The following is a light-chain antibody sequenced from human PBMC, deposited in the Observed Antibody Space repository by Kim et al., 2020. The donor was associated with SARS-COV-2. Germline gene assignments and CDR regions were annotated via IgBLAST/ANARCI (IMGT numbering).Light chain of an antibody. CDR2: GAS. Sequence: ASVGDRVTISCRASQEIGRWLAWYQQRPGKAPKLLIYGASSLQSGIPSRFSGNGSETDFSLSISSLQPEDLATYYCQKTNTFPLTFGGGTKVDIK. J-gene: IGKJ4*01. V-gene: IGKV1-12*01. CDR3: QKTNTFPLT. CDR1: QEIGRW.